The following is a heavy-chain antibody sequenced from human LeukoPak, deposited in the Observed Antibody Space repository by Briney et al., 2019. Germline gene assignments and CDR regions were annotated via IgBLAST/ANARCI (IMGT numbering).Heavy chain of an antibody. CDR2: IIPIFGTA. J-gene: IGHJ4*02. Sequence: ASVKVSCKASGGTFSSYAISWVRQAPGQGLEWMGGIIPIFGTANYAQKFQGRVTITADESTSTAYMELSSLRSEDTAVYYCARLPHFYYYGSGSYYNAHDYWGQGTLVTVSS. CDR3: ARLPHFYYYGSGSYYNAHDY. V-gene: IGHV1-69*13. CDR1: GGTFSSYA. D-gene: IGHD3-10*01.